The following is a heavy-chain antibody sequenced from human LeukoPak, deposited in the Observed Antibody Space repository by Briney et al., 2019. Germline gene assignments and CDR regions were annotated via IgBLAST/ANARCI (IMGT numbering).Heavy chain of an antibody. CDR2: IYYSGST. CDR1: GGSISSSSYY. D-gene: IGHD2-2*01. J-gene: IGHJ4*02. Sequence: SETLSLTCTVSGGSISSSSYYWGWIRQPPGKGLEWIGSIYYSGSTYYNPSLKSRVTISVDTSKNQFSLKLSSVTGADTAVYYCARDIPYCSSTSCYNFDYWGQGTLVTVSS. CDR3: ARDIPYCSSTSCYNFDY. V-gene: IGHV4-39*07.